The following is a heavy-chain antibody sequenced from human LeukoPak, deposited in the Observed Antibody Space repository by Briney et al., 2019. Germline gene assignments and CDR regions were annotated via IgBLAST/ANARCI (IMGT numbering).Heavy chain of an antibody. CDR1: GYTLTELS. CDR2: FDPEDGET. J-gene: IGHJ6*02. CDR3: ATTRFTIFGVVGYYYYGMDV. Sequence: ASVKVSCKVSGYTLTELSMHWVRQAPGKGLEWMGGFDPEDGETIYAQKFQGRVTMTEDTSTDTAYMELSSLRSEDTAVYYCATTRFTIFGVVGYYYYGMDVWGQGTTVTVPS. D-gene: IGHD3-3*01. V-gene: IGHV1-24*01.